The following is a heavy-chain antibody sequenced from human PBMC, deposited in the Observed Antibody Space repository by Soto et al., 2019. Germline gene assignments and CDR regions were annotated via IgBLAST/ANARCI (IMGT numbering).Heavy chain of an antibody. J-gene: IGHJ5*02. CDR2: TYYRSKWYN. V-gene: IGHV6-1*01. Sequence: SQTLSLTCAISGDSVSSNSAAWNWIRQSPSRGLEWLGRTYYRSKWYNDYAVSVKSRITINPDTSKNQFSLQLNSVTPEDTAVYYCARVPIRLSGYDYNWFDPWGQGTLVTVSS. CDR3: ARVPIRLSGYDYNWFDP. D-gene: IGHD5-12*01. CDR1: GDSVSSNSAA.